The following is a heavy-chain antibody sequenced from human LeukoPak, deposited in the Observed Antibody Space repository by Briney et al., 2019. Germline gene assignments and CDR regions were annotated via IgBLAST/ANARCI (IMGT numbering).Heavy chain of an antibody. CDR1: GGSVSSGTYY. CDR3: ARGGMGPFDY. Sequence: SETLSLTCTVSGGSVSSGTYYWSWIRQPPGKGLEWIAFMSYSGNTNYNPSLKSRVTLSVDTSKNHFSLKLSSVTAADTAVYYCARGGMGPFDYWGQGILVTVSS. J-gene: IGHJ4*02. V-gene: IGHV4-61*03. CDR2: MSYSGNT. D-gene: IGHD1-14*01.